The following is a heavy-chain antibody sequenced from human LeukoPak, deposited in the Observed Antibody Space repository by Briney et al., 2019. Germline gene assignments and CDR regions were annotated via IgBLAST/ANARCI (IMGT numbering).Heavy chain of an antibody. V-gene: IGHV4-34*01. CDR1: GGSFSGYY. CDR3: TRPATYYYDSSGYYFYY. Sequence: PSETLSLTCAVYGGSFSGYYWSWIRQPPGKGLEWIGEINHSGSTNYNPSLKSRVTISVDTSKNQFSLKLSSVTAADTAVYYCTRPATYYYDSSGYYFYYWGQGTLVTVSS. D-gene: IGHD3-22*01. J-gene: IGHJ4*02. CDR2: INHSGST.